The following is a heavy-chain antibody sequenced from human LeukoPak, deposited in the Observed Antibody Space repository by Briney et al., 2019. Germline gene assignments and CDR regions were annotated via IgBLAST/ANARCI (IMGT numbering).Heavy chain of an antibody. CDR1: GFTFSSYG. V-gene: IGHV3-30*18. J-gene: IGHJ6*04. D-gene: IGHD3-3*01. CDR3: AEDPPGVGGMDV. CDR2: ISYDGSNK. Sequence: GGSLRLSCAASGFTFSSYGMHWVRQAPGKRLEWVAVISYDGSNKYYADSVKGRFTISRDNSKNTLYLQMNSLRAEDTAVYYCAEDPPGVGGMDVWGKGTTVTVSS.